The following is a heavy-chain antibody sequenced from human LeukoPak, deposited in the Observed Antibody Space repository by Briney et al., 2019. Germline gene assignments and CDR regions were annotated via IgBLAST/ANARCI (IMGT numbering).Heavy chain of an antibody. V-gene: IGHV1-2*02. Sequence: ASVKVSCKASGYTFTGYYMHWVRQAPGQGLEWMGWINPNSGGTNYAQKFQGRVTMTRDTYISTAYMELSSLRSEDTAVYYCARPSWKGHDAFDIWGQGTMVTVSS. CDR1: GYTFTGYY. CDR3: ARPSWKGHDAFDI. CDR2: INPNSGGT. J-gene: IGHJ3*02. D-gene: IGHD1-1*01.